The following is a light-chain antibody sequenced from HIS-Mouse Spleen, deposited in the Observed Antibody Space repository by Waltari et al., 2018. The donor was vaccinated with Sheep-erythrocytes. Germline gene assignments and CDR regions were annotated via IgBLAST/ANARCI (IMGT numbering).Light chain of an antibody. V-gene: IGLV2-11*01. Sequence: QSALTQPRSVSGSPGPSVTISCTGTSRDVGGSNYFSWYQQHPGKAPKLMIYDVSKRPSGVPDRFSGSKSGNTASLTISGLQAEDEADYYCCSYAGSYNHVFATGTKVTVL. J-gene: IGLJ1*01. CDR2: DVS. CDR3: CSYAGSYNHV. CDR1: SRDVGGSNY.